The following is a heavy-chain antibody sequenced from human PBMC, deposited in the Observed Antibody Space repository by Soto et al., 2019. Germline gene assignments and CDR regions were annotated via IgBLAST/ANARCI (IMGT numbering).Heavy chain of an antibody. CDR2: ISAYNDNT. D-gene: IGHD3-16*01. CDR1: GYTFTNFG. Sequence: QVQLVQSGAEVKKPGASVKVSCKTSGYTFTNFGLSWVRQAPGQGLEWMGWISAYNDNTNYAQNFQGRVTMTTDTSTSTAYMELRSLRSDDAAVYYGARGGTPIDYWGQGTLVTVSS. CDR3: ARGGTPIDY. V-gene: IGHV1-18*01. J-gene: IGHJ4*02.